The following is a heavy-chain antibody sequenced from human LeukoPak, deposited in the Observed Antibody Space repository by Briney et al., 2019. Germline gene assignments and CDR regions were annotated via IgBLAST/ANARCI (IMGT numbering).Heavy chain of an antibody. Sequence: GGSLRLSCAASGFTFSSYGMHWVRQAPGKGLEWVAFIGYDGNNKYYADSVKGRITISRDNSRNTLYLQMNSLRPDDTAVYYCARDLRSSGYYAFDYWGQGTLVTVSS. CDR2: IGYDGNNK. D-gene: IGHD3-22*01. V-gene: IGHV3-30*02. CDR1: GFTFSSYG. J-gene: IGHJ4*02. CDR3: ARDLRSSGYYAFDY.